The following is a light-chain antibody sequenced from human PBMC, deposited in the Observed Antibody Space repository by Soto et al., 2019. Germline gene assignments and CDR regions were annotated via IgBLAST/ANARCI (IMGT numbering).Light chain of an antibody. CDR1: SSDVGGYNY. CDR3: CSYAGSAILI. CDR2: DVT. J-gene: IGLJ2*01. V-gene: IGLV2-11*01. Sequence: QSALTQPRSVSGSPGQSVTISCTGTSSDVGGYNYVSWYQRHPGKAPKLIISDVTKRPSGVPDRFSGSKSGNTASLTISGLQAEDEDDYDCCSYAGSAILIFGGGTKVTVL.